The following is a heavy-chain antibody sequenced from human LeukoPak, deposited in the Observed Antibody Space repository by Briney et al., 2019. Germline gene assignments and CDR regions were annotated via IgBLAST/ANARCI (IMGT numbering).Heavy chain of an antibody. J-gene: IGHJ3*02. Sequence: GESLKISCKGSGYSFTSYWIGWVRQMPGKGLGWMGIIYPGASDTRYSPSFQGQVTISADKSISTAYLQWSSLKASDTAMYYCASTRYCSSTSCYTAFDIWGQGTMVTVSS. CDR3: ASTRYCSSTSCYTAFDI. CDR1: GYSFTSYW. D-gene: IGHD2-2*02. CDR2: IYPGASDT. V-gene: IGHV5-51*01.